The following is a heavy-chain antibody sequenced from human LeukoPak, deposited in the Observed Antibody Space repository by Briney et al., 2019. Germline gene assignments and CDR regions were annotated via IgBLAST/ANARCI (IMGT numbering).Heavy chain of an antibody. CDR2: ISSYNGNT. Sequence: ASVKVSCKPSGYTFRTHGLSWVRQAPGQGLEWMGWISSYNGNTNYAQKVQGRLTMTTDTSTSTAYMELRSLRSDDTAVYYCARGNDYGDPLDYWGQGTQVTVTS. D-gene: IGHD4-17*01. J-gene: IGHJ4*02. CDR1: GYTFRTHG. CDR3: ARGNDYGDPLDY. V-gene: IGHV1-18*01.